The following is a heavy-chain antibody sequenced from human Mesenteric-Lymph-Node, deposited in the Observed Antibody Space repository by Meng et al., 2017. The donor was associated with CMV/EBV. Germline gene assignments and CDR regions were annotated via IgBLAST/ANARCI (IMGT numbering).Heavy chain of an antibody. CDR3: TTWTTYYFTF. Sequence: GGSLRLSCAASGFSFSDAWMNWVRRAPGKGLEWVGRIKSRADGGTAAFAAPVEGRFTISRDDSKNTLFLQMASLKIDDTAVYYCTTWTTYYFTFWGQGTLVTV. CDR2: IKSRADGGTA. CDR1: GFSFSDAW. D-gene: IGHD1-14*01. V-gene: IGHV3-15*01. J-gene: IGHJ4*02.